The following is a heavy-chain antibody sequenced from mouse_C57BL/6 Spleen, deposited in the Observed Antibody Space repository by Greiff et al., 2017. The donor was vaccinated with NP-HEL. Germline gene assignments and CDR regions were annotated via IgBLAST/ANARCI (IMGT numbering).Heavy chain of an antibody. V-gene: IGHV1-61*01. D-gene: IGHD2-1*01. J-gene: IGHJ2*01. CDR2: IYPSDSET. CDR3: ARRDYGNYDYFDY. CDR1: GYTFTSYW. Sequence: QVQLQQSGAELVRPGSSVKLSCKASGYTFTSYWMDWVKQRPGQGLEWIGNIYPSDSETHYNQKFKDKATLTVDKSSSTAYMQLSSLTSEDSAVYYCARRDYGNYDYFDYWGQGTTLTVSS.